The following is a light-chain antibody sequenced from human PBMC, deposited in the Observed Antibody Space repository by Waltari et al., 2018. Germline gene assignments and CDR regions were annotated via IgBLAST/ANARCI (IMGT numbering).Light chain of an antibody. J-gene: IGLJ2*01. CDR3: YSATDNNR. CDR1: VLAVKH. CDR2: KDS. V-gene: IGLV3-27*01. Sequence: SYELTQPSSVSVSPGQTARLPCSGHVLAVKHVRWFQQKPGQAPVLVIYKDSERPSGIPERFSGSSSGTTVTLTISGAQVEDDGDYYCYSATDNNRFGGGTKLTVL.